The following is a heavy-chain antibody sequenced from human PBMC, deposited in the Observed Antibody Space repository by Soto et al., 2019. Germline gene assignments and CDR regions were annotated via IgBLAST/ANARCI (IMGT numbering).Heavy chain of an antibody. CDR1: GFTFSSYA. CDR2: ISGSGGST. Sequence: QPGGSLRLSCAASGFTFSSYAMSWVRQAPGKGLEWVSAISGSGGSTYYADSVKGRFTISRDNSKNTLYLQMNSLRAEDTAVYYCAKDGESSSWYSVPPSYFDYWGQGTLVTVSS. CDR3: AKDGESSSWYSVPPSYFDY. J-gene: IGHJ4*02. D-gene: IGHD6-13*01. V-gene: IGHV3-23*01.